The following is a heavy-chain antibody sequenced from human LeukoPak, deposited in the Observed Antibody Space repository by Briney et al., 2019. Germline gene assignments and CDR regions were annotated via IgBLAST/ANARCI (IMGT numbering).Heavy chain of an antibody. D-gene: IGHD2-2*01. CDR3: AKDLAVVPAAIKSGL. CDR2: ISSNGGST. Sequence: LTGGSLRLSCAASGFTFSSYAMHWVRQAPGKGLEYVSAISSNGGSTYYANSVKGRFTISRDNSKNTLYLQMNSLRAEDTAVYYCAKDLAVVPAAIKSGLWGQGTTVTVSS. CDR1: GFTFSSYA. V-gene: IGHV3-64*01. J-gene: IGHJ6*02.